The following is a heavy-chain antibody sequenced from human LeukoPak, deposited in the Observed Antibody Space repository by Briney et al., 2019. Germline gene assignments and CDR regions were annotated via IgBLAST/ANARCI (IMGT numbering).Heavy chain of an antibody. V-gene: IGHV4-34*01. CDR3: ARGPTISETGYFDY. Sequence: SDTLSLTCAVYGGSFTGYYWSWIPQSPGKGLQWIAEVNPRGDTNYNPSVKGRVTISVDTPKNQFSLKVTSLTAADTAVYYCARGPTISETGYFDYWGQGTLVTVSS. CDR1: GGSFTGYY. D-gene: IGHD1-1*01. J-gene: IGHJ4*03. CDR2: VNPRGDT.